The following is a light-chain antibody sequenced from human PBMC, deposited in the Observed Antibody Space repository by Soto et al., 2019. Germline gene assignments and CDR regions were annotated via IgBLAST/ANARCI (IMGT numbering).Light chain of an antibody. CDR1: SSNIGSSY. V-gene: IGLV1-47*01. Sequence: QTVVTQPPSASGTPGQRVTISCSGSSSNIGSSYVYWYQQLPGTAPKLLIYNNNQRPSGVPDRFSGSKSGTSASLAISGLQSEYEADYYCAAWDDSLSGLVVFGGGTQLTVL. CDR3: AAWDDSLSGLVV. CDR2: NNN. J-gene: IGLJ2*01.